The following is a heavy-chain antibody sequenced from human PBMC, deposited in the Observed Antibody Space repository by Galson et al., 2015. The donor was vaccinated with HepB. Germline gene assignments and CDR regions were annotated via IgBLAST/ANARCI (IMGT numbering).Heavy chain of an antibody. V-gene: IGHV3-23*01. CDR3: AKSDTAMTNFDY. CDR1: GFTFSSYA. Sequence: SLRLSCAASGFTFSSYAMSWVRQAPGKGLEWVSAISGSGGSTYYVDSVKGRFTISRDNSKNTLYLQMNSLRAEDTAVYYCAKSDTAMTNFDYWGQGTLVTVSS. J-gene: IGHJ4*02. CDR2: ISGSGGST. D-gene: IGHD5-18*01.